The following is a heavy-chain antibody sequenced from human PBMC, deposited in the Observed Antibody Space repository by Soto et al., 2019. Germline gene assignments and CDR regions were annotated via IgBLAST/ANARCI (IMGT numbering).Heavy chain of an antibody. CDR3: AREGAVAGSFDY. CDR1: GGTLSSYA. J-gene: IGHJ4*02. CDR2: IIPIFGAA. Sequence: SVKVSCKASGGTLSSYAISWVRQAPGQGLEWMGGIIPIFGAANYAQRFQGRVTITADESTSTAYMELSSLRSEDTAVYYCAREGAVAGSFDYWGQGTLVTGSS. D-gene: IGHD6-19*01. V-gene: IGHV1-69*13.